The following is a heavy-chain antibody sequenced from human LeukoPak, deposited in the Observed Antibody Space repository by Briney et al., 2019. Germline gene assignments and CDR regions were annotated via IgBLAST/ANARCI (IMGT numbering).Heavy chain of an antibody. D-gene: IGHD3-16*01. Sequence: HPSETLSLTCTVSGGSISTYYWSWIRQPPGKGLEWIGYVYYDGDTNYNPSLKSRVTVSVDTSKNQFSLKLSSLTAADTAVYYCARHEGGGASHCGYWGQGTLVTVSS. CDR3: ARHEGGGASHCGY. CDR1: GGSISTYY. J-gene: IGHJ4*02. V-gene: IGHV4-59*08. CDR2: VYYDGDT.